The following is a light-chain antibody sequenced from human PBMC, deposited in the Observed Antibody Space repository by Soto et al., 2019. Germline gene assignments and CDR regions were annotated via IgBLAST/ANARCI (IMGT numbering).Light chain of an antibody. CDR1: STNIGAGYA. J-gene: IGLJ3*02. CDR3: QAYDSGLSGSWL. Sequence: QSVLTQPPSVSGAPGQRVTISCTGNSTNIGAGYAVHWYQHLPLTAPKLLIYDDDNRPSGVSARFSGSKSGASSSLALTGLQADDEAYYYCQAYDSGLSGSWLLVGGTKFTGL. V-gene: IGLV1-40*01. CDR2: DDD.